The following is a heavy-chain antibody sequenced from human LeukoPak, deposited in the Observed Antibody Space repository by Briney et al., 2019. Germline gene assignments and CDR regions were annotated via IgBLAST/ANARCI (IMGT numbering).Heavy chain of an antibody. CDR3: ARAGIVVVIAHFDY. CDR1: GFTFSSYS. D-gene: IGHD2-21*01. Sequence: GGSLRLSCAASGFTFSSYSMNWVRQAPGKGREWVSYISSSSSTIDYADSVKGRFTISRDNAKNSLYLQMNSLRAEDTAVYYCARAGIVVVIAHFDYWGQGTLVTVSS. J-gene: IGHJ4*02. V-gene: IGHV3-48*01. CDR2: ISSSSSTI.